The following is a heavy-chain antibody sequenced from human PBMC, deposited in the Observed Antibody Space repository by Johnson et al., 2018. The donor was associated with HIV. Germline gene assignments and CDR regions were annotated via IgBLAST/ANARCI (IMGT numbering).Heavy chain of an antibody. CDR1: GFTFSSYA. CDR2: ITYDGTNK. V-gene: IGHV3-30*18. CDR3: AKTRMGGILDAFDS. Sequence: QVQLVESGGGVVQPGRSLRLSCAASGFTFSSYAMHWVRQAPGKGLEWVAGITYDGTNKYYADSVKGRFTLSRDNSKNTLDLQMNSLTIEDTAVFYCAKTRMGGILDAFDSWGQGTMVIVS. J-gene: IGHJ3*01. D-gene: IGHD3-10*01.